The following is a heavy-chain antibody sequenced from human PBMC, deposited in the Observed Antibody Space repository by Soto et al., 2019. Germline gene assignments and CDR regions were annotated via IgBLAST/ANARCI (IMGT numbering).Heavy chain of an antibody. Sequence: PSETLSLTCTVSGGSISSYYWSWIRQPPGKGLEWIGYIYYSGSTNYNPSLKSRVTISVDTSKNQFSLKLNSVTAADTAVYYCARGITIFGVVYSAMDVWGQGTTVTVSS. V-gene: IGHV4-59*01. CDR1: GGSISSYY. CDR2: IYYSGST. D-gene: IGHD3-3*01. J-gene: IGHJ6*02. CDR3: ARGITIFGVVYSAMDV.